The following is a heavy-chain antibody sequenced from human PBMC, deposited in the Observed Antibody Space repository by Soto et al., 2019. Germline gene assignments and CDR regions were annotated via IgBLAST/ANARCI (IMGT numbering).Heavy chain of an antibody. V-gene: IGHV3-15*01. CDR2: IKSKTDGGTT. J-gene: IGHJ4*02. D-gene: IGHD3-16*02. CDR3: STYDYIWGSDRYRWAY. CDR1: GSTFSNAW. Sequence: EVQLVESGGDLVKPGGSLTLSCAASGSTFSNAWMSWVRQAPGKGLEWVGRIKSKTDGGTTDYAAPVKGRFTISRHDSKNMLYLYMSSLKTEDTAMYYCSTYDYIWGSDRYRWAYWCQGTLSPSPQ.